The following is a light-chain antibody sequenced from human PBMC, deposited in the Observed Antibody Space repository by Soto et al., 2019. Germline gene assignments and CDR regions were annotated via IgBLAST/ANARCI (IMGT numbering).Light chain of an antibody. J-gene: IGKJ2*01. V-gene: IGKV3-15*01. CDR1: QSVSSN. CDR2: GAS. CDR3: QQYNNWPVMYT. Sequence: EIVMTQSPATLSVSPGERATLSCRASQSVSSNVAWYQQKPGQAPRLLIYGASTRATGIPARFSGSGSGTEFTLTISSLQSEDFAVYYCQQYNNWPVMYTFGQGTKMEIK.